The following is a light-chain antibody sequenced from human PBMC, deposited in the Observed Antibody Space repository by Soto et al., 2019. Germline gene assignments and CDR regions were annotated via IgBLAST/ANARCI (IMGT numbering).Light chain of an antibody. J-gene: IGLJ2*01. CDR3: SSYTSSKPLI. CDR2: DVS. CDR1: SSDIGGYNY. Sequence: QSVLTQPASVSGSPGQSITISCTGTSSDIGGYNYVSWYQQHPGKAPKLIIYDVSNRPSGVSNRFSGSKSGNTASLAISGLQAEDEADYYCSSYTSSKPLIFGGGTKLTVL. V-gene: IGLV2-14*03.